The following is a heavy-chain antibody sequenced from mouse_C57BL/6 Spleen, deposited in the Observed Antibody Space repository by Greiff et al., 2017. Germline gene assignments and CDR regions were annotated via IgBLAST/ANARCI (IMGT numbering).Heavy chain of an antibody. J-gene: IGHJ3*01. CDR3: ARAERFSDCASSY. CDR1: GYAFSSYW. CDR2: IYPGGGST. D-gene: IGHD6-2*01. Sequence: VKLVESGPELVKPGASVKISCKASGYAFSSYWMTWVKQRPGQGLEWIGGIYPGGGSTNYNGKFKGKATLTADKASSTAYMQLSSLTSEDSAVXFCARAERFSDCASSYWGQGTLVTVS. V-gene: IGHV1-82*01.